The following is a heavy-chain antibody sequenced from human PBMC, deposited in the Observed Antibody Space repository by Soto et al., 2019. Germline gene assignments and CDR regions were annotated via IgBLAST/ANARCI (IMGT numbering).Heavy chain of an antibody. CDR2: ISWNSGSI. D-gene: IGHD3-22*01. V-gene: IGHV3-9*01. Sequence: GGSLRLSXAASGFTFDDYAMHWVRQAPGKGLEWVSGISWNSGSIGYADSVKGRFTISRDNAKNSLYLQMNSLRAEDTALYYCAKGGTYYYDSSGYQGPIDYWGQGTLVTVSS. CDR1: GFTFDDYA. CDR3: AKGGTYYYDSSGYQGPIDY. J-gene: IGHJ4*02.